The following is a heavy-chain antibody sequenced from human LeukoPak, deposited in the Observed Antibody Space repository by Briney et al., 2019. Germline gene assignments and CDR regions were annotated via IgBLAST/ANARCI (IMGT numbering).Heavy chain of an antibody. Sequence: GGSLRLSCAVSGFTFSNYWMYWVRQAPGKGLVWVSRINGDGSSTSYADSVKGRFTISRDNAENTLYLQMNSLRAEDTAMYYCVRLSSTVTADYWGQGTLVTVSS. J-gene: IGHJ4*02. D-gene: IGHD4-17*01. V-gene: IGHV3-74*01. CDR1: GFTFSNYW. CDR3: VRLSSTVTADY. CDR2: INGDGSST.